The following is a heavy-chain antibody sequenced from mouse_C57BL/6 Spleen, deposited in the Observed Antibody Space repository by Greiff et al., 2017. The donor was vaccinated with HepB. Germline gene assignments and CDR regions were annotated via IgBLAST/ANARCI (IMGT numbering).Heavy chain of an antibody. J-gene: IGHJ3*01. V-gene: IGHV1-54*01. Sequence: VQLQQSGAELVRPGTSVKVSCKASGYAFTNYLIEWVKQRPGQGLEWIGVINPGSGGTNYNEKFKGKATLTADKSSSTAYMQLSSLTSEDSAVYFCARFLYGYDGGFAYWGQGTLVTVSA. CDR1: GYAFTNYL. CDR2: INPGSGGT. D-gene: IGHD2-2*01. CDR3: ARFLYGYDGGFAY.